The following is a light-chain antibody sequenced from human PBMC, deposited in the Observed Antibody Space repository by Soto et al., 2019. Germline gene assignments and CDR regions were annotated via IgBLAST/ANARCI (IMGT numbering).Light chain of an antibody. CDR3: SSYTSTRTSV. J-gene: IGLJ1*01. V-gene: IGLV2-14*01. CDR1: SSDVGGDNC. Sequence: QSVLTQPASVFGSPVQSVTISCTGTSSDVGGDNCVAWYRQLQGEAPKHILYGVSDHPAGVSDRFSGAKAGDTASLTVSGLQAEDEDDYYCSSYTSTRTSVFGTGTRSPS. CDR2: GVS.